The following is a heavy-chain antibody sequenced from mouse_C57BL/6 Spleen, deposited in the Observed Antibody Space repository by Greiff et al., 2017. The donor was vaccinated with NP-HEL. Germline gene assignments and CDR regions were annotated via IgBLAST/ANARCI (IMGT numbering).Heavy chain of an antibody. J-gene: IGHJ1*03. V-gene: IGHV3-6*01. CDR2: ISYDGSN. D-gene: IGHD2-4*01. CDR1: GYSITSGYY. Sequence: EVKLLESGPGLVKPSQSLSLTCSVTGYSITSGYYWNWIRQFPGNKLEWMGYISYDGSNNYNPSLKNRISITRDTSKNQFFLKLNSVTTEDTATYYCAMYDYDWYFDVWGTGTTVTVSS. CDR3: AMYDYDWYFDV.